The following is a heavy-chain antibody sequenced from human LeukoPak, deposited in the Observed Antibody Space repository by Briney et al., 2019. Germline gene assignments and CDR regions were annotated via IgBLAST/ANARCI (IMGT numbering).Heavy chain of an antibody. CDR3: ARAFLSELEPFDY. J-gene: IGHJ4*02. CDR1: GYTFTGYY. CDR2: INPNSGGT. Sequence: GASVKVSCKASGYTFTGYYMHWVRQAPGQGLEWMGWINPNSGGTNYAQKFQGRVTMTRDTSISTAYMELSRLRSDDTAVYYCARAFLSELEPFDYWGQGTLVTVSS. V-gene: IGHV1-2*02. D-gene: IGHD1-1*01.